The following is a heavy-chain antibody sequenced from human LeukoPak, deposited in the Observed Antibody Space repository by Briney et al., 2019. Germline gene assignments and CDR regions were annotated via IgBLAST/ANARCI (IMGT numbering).Heavy chain of an antibody. D-gene: IGHD2-15*01. CDR1: GGTFSSYA. J-gene: IGHJ6*02. CDR3: ARAALGYCSGGSCPIYYYYYYGMDV. V-gene: IGHV1-69*13. Sequence: SVKVSCKASGGTFSSYAISWVRQAPGQGLEWMGGIIPIFGTANYAQKFQGRVTITADESTSTSYMELSSLSSEDTAVYYCARAALGYCSGGSCPIYYYYYYGMDVWGQGTTVTVSS. CDR2: IIPIFGTA.